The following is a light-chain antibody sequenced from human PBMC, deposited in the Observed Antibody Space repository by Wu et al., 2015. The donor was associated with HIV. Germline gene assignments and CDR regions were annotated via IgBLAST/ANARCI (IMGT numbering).Light chain of an antibody. J-gene: IGKJ4*01. CDR1: QTINSY. V-gene: IGKV1-39*01. Sequence: DIQMTQSPSSLSASVGDRVTITCRASQTINSYLNWYQQKPGKAPQLLIYAASHLQSGVPSRFSGSGSGTDHTLTISSLQPEDSAAYFCQQSYSSPLTFGGGTKVEIK. CDR2: AAS. CDR3: QQSYSSPLT.